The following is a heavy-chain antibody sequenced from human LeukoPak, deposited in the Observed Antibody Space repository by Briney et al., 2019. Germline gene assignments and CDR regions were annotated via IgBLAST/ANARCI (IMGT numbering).Heavy chain of an antibody. V-gene: IGHV1-46*01. CDR1: GYTFTRYY. CDR2: INPSGGST. Sequence: ASVKVSCKASGYTFTRYYMHWVRQAPGQGLEWMGIINPSGGSTNYAQKFQGRVTMTRDMSTRTVYMELSSLISEDAAVYYCARGRFYDSYYWGQGTLVNVSS. CDR3: ARGRFYDSYY. D-gene: IGHD3-22*01. J-gene: IGHJ4*02.